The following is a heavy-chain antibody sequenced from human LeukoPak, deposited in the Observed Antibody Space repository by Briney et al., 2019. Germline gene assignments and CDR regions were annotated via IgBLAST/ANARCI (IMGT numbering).Heavy chain of an antibody. D-gene: IGHD6-25*01. V-gene: IGHV4-34*01. CDR1: GGSFSGYY. CDR3: AMMRRWFAP. J-gene: IGHJ5*02. CDR2: IHHSGST. Sequence: PSETLSLTCAVYGGSFSGYYWSWIRQPPGKGLECIGEIHHSGSTNYNPSLKSRVTLSVDTSKKQCSLKLSSVTAADTAVYYCAMMRRWFAPWGQGTLVTVSS.